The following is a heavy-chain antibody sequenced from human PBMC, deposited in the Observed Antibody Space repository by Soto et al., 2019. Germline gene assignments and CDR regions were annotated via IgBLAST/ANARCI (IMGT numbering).Heavy chain of an antibody. Sequence: GGSLRLSCAASGIIFNGFGMHWVRQAPGKGLEWVSGIRWNGSSVYYADSVKGRFTVSRDNAKNSLHLQMDNLRPEDTALYYCARKIVLAKFYYFDHWGQGTRVTVSS. CDR2: IRWNGSSV. D-gene: IGHD2-8*01. CDR3: ARKIVLAKFYYFDH. V-gene: IGHV3-9*01. CDR1: GIIFNGFG. J-gene: IGHJ4*02.